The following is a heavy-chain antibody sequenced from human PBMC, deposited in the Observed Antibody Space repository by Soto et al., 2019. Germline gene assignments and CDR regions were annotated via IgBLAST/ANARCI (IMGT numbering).Heavy chain of an antibody. CDR1: GGTFSSYA. Sequence: SVKVSCKASGGTFSSYAISWVRQAPGQGLEWMGGIIPIFGTANYAQKFQGRVTITADESTSTAYMELSSLRSEDTAVYYCARSSGGNFGIIIEGTNWFAPWGQGTLVTVSS. CDR3: ARSSGGNFGIIIEGTNWFAP. D-gene: IGHD1-26*01. CDR2: IIPIFGTA. V-gene: IGHV1-69*13. J-gene: IGHJ5*02.